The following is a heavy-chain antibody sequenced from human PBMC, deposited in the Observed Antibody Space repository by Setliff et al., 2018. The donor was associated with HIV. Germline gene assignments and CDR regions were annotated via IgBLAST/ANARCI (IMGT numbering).Heavy chain of an antibody. D-gene: IGHD4-4*01. CDR1: GYSFTDHY. V-gene: IGHV1-2*02. CDR3: ARDMDYSNPDY. J-gene: IGHJ4*02. CDR2: INPRSGGT. Sequence: ASVKVSCKASGYSFTDHYMHWVRQAPGQGLEWMGWINPRSGGTNYAQKFQGRVTMTRDTSISTAYMELSRLRSDDTAMYYCARDMDYSNPDYWGQGTLVTVSS.